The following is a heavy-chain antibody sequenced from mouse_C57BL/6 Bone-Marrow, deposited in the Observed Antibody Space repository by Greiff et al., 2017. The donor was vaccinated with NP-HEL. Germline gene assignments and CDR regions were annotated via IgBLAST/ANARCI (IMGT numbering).Heavy chain of an antibody. CDR1: GFNIKDDY. V-gene: IGHV14-4*01. J-gene: IGHJ2*01. D-gene: IGHD1-1*01. Sequence: LVESGAELVRPGASVKLSCTASGFNIKDDYMHWVKQRPEQGLEWIGWIDPENGDTEYASKFQGKATITADTSSNTAYLQLSSLTSEDTAVYYCTPLYYYGSSIFDYWGQGTTLTVSS. CDR3: TPLYYYGSSIFDY. CDR2: IDPENGDT.